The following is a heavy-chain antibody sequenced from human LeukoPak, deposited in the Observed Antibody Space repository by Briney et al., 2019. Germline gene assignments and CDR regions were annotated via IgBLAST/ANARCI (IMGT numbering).Heavy chain of an antibody. CDR1: GGSISSYY. Sequence: SETLSLTCTVSGGSISSYYWSWIRQPPGRGLEWIAYIYYSGSTNYNPSLKSRVTISVDTSKNQFSLKLSSVTAADTAVYYCASGGYYYGSGSPYYFVYWGQGTLVTVSS. CDR3: ASGGYYYGSGSPYYFVY. V-gene: IGHV4-59*01. J-gene: IGHJ4*02. CDR2: IYYSGST. D-gene: IGHD3-10*01.